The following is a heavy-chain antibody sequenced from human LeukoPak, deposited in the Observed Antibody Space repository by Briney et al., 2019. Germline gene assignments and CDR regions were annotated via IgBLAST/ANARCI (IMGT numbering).Heavy chain of an antibody. Sequence: SGTLSLTCTVSGYSISSGYYWGWIRQPPGKGLEWIGYIYYSGSTNYNPSLKSRVTISVDTSKNQFSLKLSSVTAADTAVYYCAILAAAGTVDPWGQGTLVTVSS. D-gene: IGHD6-13*01. CDR2: IYYSGST. CDR3: AILAAAGTVDP. V-gene: IGHV4-61*01. J-gene: IGHJ5*02. CDR1: GYSISSGYY.